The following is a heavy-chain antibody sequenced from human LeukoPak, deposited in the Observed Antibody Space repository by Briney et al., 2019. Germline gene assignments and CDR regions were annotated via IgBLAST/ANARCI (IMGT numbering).Heavy chain of an antibody. J-gene: IGHJ4*02. D-gene: IGHD5-18*01. CDR3: ARSNVDTAMVFDY. Sequence: GGSLRLSCAASGFTFSSYSMNWVRQAPGKGLEWVSYISSSSSTIYYADSVKGRFTISRDNAKNSLYLQMNCLRAEDTAVYYCARSNVDTAMVFDYWGQGTLVTVSS. CDR2: ISSSSSTI. CDR1: GFTFSSYS. V-gene: IGHV3-48*01.